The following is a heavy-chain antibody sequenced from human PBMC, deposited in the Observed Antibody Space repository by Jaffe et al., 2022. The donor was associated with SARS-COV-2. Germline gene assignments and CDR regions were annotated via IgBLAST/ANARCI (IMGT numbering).Heavy chain of an antibody. Sequence: EVQLVESGGGLVQPGRSLRLSCAASGFAFDDYAMHWVRQAPGKGLEWVSSISWNSVRIAYADSVKGRFTISRDNAKISLDLQMDSLRTEDTALYYCAKGRSLYYMDFWGKGTTVTVSS. D-gene: IGHD3-10*01. V-gene: IGHV3-9*01. CDR2: ISWNSVRI. CDR1: GFAFDDYA. CDR3: AKGRSLYYMDF. J-gene: IGHJ6*04.